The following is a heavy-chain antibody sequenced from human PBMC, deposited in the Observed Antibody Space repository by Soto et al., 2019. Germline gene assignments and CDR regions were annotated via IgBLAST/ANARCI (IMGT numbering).Heavy chain of an antibody. CDR3: ASCITIFYGMDV. CDR2: AYYSGST. J-gene: IGHJ6*02. Sequence: PSETLSLTCTVSGGSISSADYYWRWIRQPPGKGLEWFGYAYYSGSTYYNPSLKSRVTISVDTSKNQYSLKLSSVTAADTAVYYCASCITIFYGMDVWGQGTTVTVSS. V-gene: IGHV4-30-4*01. CDR1: GGSISSADYY. D-gene: IGHD3-3*01.